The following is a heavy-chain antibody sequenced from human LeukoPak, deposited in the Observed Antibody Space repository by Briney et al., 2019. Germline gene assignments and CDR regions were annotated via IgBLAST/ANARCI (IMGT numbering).Heavy chain of an antibody. J-gene: IGHJ4*02. CDR1: GYTFTNYY. CDR2: INPIGGST. CDR3: ARNDASGLDY. D-gene: IGHD3-10*01. V-gene: IGHV1-46*03. Sequence: ASVKVSRKASGYTFTNYYMHWVRQAPGQGLEWMGFINPIGGSTSYAQKFQGRVTMTRDTSTSTVYMELNSLRSEDTAVYYCARNDASGLDYWGQGTLVTVSS.